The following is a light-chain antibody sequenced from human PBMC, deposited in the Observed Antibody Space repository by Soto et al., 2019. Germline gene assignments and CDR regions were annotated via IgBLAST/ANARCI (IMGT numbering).Light chain of an antibody. CDR1: SSDVGGYNY. CDR3: SSYTTSSTLV. J-gene: IGLJ2*01. CDR2: DVT. V-gene: IGLV2-14*01. Sequence: QSALTQPASVSGSPGQSSAISCTGTSSDVGGYNYVSWYQQHPGKAPKLMIYDVTNRPSGVSNRFSGSKSGNTASLTISGLHADDEADYYCSSYTTSSTLVFGGGTKLTVL.